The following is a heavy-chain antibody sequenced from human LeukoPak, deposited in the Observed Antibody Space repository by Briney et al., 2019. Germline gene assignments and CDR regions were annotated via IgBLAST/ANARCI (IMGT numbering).Heavy chain of an antibody. Sequence: GASVKVSCKASGYTFTSYYMHWVRQAPGQGLEWMGIINPSGGSTSYAQKFQGRVTMTRDTSTSTVYMERSSLRSEDTAVYYCARDLIPSIAAAGTLFYWGQGTLVTVSS. CDR3: ARDLIPSIAAAGTLFY. CDR1: GYTFTSYY. D-gene: IGHD6-13*01. V-gene: IGHV1-46*01. J-gene: IGHJ4*02. CDR2: INPSGGST.